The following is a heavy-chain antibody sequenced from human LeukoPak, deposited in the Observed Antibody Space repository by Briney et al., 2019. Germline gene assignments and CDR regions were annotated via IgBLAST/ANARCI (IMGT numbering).Heavy chain of an antibody. V-gene: IGHV4-34*01. CDR1: GGSFSGYY. D-gene: IGHD6-13*01. CDR3: ARGKGISAPYLVDV. J-gene: IGHJ6*04. Sequence: SETLSLTCAVYGGSFSGYYWSWIRQPPGKGLEWIGEINHSGSTNYNPSLKSRVTISVDTSKNQFSLKLSSVTAADTAVYYCARGKGISAPYLVDVWGKGTTVTVSS. CDR2: INHSGST.